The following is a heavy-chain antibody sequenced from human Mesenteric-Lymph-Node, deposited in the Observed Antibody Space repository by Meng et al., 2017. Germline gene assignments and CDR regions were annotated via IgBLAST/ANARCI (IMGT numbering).Heavy chain of an antibody. J-gene: IGHJ1*01. D-gene: IGHD6-13*01. V-gene: IGHV3-23*01. CDR3: AKDPEETAPGNPPAEYFHH. CDR1: GFTFSSYA. CDR2: ISGTGGTT. Sequence: GESLKISCAASGFTFSSYAMSWVRQAPGKGLEWVSAISGTGGTTYYAESVKGRFTISRDNSKNTLYLQMNSLRAEDTAVYYCAKDPEETAPGNPPAEYFHHWGQGTLVTVSS.